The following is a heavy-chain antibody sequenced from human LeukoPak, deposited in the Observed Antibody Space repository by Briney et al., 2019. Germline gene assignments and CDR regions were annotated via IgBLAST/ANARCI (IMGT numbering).Heavy chain of an antibody. CDR3: ARARAMVNDY. V-gene: IGHV1-2*06. CDR2: ISPYSGGT. Sequence: GASVTVSCKASRYTFTGYYMHWVRQAPGQGLEWMGRISPYSGGTNYVQRFQGRVPMTRDTSISTAYMELSRLRSDDTAVYYCARARAMVNDYWGQGTLVTVSS. CDR1: RYTFTGYY. D-gene: IGHD5-18*01. J-gene: IGHJ4*02.